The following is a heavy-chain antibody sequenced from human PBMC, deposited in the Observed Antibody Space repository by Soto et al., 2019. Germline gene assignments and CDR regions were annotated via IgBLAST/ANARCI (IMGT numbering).Heavy chain of an antibody. CDR1: GGSISSSSYY. CDR3: ARHGPTGIAVAGPQYFQH. CDR2: IYYSGST. D-gene: IGHD6-19*01. V-gene: IGHV4-39*01. J-gene: IGHJ1*01. Sequence: SETLSLTCTVSGGSISSSSYYWGWIRQPPGKGLEWIGSIYYSGSTYYNPSLKSRVTISVDTSKNQFSLKRSSVTAADTAVYYCARHGPTGIAVAGPQYFQHWGQGTLVTVSS.